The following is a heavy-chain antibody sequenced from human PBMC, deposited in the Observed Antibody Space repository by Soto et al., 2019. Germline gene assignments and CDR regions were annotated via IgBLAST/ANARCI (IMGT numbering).Heavy chain of an antibody. CDR1: GLTFSDHY. Sequence: EVQLVESGGGLVQPGGSLRLSCAVSGLTFSDHYMGWVRQAPGKGLDWVGRIRDRAHSYSKEYAASVKGSFTISMDDSRNSLFLQMNCLKMEGTAVFYCVSLWSVTGSRDYWGRGTLVTVSS. V-gene: IGHV3-72*01. J-gene: IGHJ4*02. D-gene: IGHD1-20*01. CDR3: VSLWSVTGSRDY. CDR2: IRDRAHSYSK.